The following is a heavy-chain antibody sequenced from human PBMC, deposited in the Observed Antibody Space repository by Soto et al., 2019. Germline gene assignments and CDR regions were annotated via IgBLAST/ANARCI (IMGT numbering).Heavy chain of an antibody. V-gene: IGHV3-64D*08. CDR3: VKDRFGGTSGYFDS. CDR2: ISRNGGSI. D-gene: IGHD2-15*01. J-gene: IGHJ4*02. CDR1: GFTFSSYA. Sequence: EVQVVEAGGGLVQPGGSLRLSCSASGFTFSSYALHWVRQAPGKGLEYVSGISRNGGSIFYADSVKGRFTISRDNSKNTLYLQMTGLRVDDTAVYSCVKDRFGGTSGYFDSWGQGTLVTVSS.